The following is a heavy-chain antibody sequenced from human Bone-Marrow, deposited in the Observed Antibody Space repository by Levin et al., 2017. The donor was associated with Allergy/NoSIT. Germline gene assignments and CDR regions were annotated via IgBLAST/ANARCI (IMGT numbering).Heavy chain of an antibody. CDR3: ARFPQRRFPV. V-gene: IGHV4-59*01. CDR1: NGSFDNYY. J-gene: IGHJ4*02. CDR2: IYHTGNT. Sequence: SETLSLTCTVSNGSFDNYYWSWIRQPPGKRLEWIGYIYHTGNTSYNPSLEARVTISLETSNNQVSLKLRSVTAADTATYYGARFPQRRFPVWGQGARVTVSS.